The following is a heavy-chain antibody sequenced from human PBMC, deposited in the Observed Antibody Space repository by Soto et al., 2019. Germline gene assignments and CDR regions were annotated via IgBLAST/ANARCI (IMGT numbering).Heavy chain of an antibody. V-gene: IGHV1-69*06. CDR2: IIPMFGTP. D-gene: IGHD3-10*01. J-gene: IGHJ5*02. CDR1: GDAFTNYI. CDR3: ARAAGRFGELYWFDP. Sequence: QVQLVQSGAEVKKPGSSVKVSCKASGDAFTNYIFDWVRQAPGQGLEWMGGIIPMFGTPKYAQTFQDRVTMTRDTSTSTVYMELTNLRSDDTAVYYCARAAGRFGELYWFDPWGQGTLVTVSP.